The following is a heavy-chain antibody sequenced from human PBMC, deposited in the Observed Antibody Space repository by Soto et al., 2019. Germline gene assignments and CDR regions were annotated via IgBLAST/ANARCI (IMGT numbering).Heavy chain of an antibody. Sequence: SVKVSCKASGGTFSSYAISWVRQAPGQGLEWMGGIIPIFGTANYAQKFQGRVTITADESTSTAYMELSSLRSEDTAVYYCARQTWDHSNGAPFDYWGQGTLVTVSS. V-gene: IGHV1-69*13. J-gene: IGHJ4*02. CDR1: GGTFSSYA. CDR2: IIPIFGTA. CDR3: ARQTWDHSNGAPFDY. D-gene: IGHD4-4*01.